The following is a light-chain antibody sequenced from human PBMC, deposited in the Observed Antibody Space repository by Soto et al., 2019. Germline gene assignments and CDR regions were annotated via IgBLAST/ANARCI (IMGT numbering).Light chain of an antibody. CDR2: KAS. J-gene: IGKJ1*01. Sequence: DIQMTQSPSTLSASVGDRVTITCRASQSISSWLAWYQQKPGKAPKLLIYKASSLGSGVPSRFSGSGSGTEFTLTISSLQPDDFATYYCQQYNSYSWTLGQGTKVDIK. CDR3: QQYNSYSWT. V-gene: IGKV1-5*03. CDR1: QSISSW.